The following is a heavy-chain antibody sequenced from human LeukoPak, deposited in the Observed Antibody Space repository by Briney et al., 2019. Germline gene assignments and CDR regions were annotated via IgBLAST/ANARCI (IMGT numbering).Heavy chain of an antibody. CDR2: ISYDGSNK. D-gene: IGHD3-9*01. CDR1: GFTFSSYA. J-gene: IGHJ4*02. V-gene: IGHV3-30-3*01. CDR3: AKEGYYDILTGYYSPDY. Sequence: PGRSLRLSCAASGFTFSSYAMHWVRQAPGKGLEWVAVISYDGSNKYYADSVKGRFTISRDNSKNTLYLQMNSLRAEDTAVYYCAKEGYYDILTGYYSPDYWGQGTLVTVSS.